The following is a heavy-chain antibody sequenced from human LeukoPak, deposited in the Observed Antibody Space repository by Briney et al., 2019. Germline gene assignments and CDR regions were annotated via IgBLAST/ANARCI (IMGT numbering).Heavy chain of an antibody. J-gene: IGHJ6*03. V-gene: IGHV1-18*01. D-gene: IGHD3-10*01. CDR3: GRSSGSLFYYYYMDV. CDR2: ISAYNGNT. CDR1: GYTFTSYG. Sequence: VASVKVSCKASGYTFTSYGIRWVRQAPGQGLEWMVWISAYNGNTNYAQKLHGRVTMTRDRSTSTAYMELRSLTSDETAGYYCGRSSGSLFYYYYMDVWGKGTTVTVSS.